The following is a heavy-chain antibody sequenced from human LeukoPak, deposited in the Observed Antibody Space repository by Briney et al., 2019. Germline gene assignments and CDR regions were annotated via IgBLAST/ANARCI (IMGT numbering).Heavy chain of an antibody. CDR1: GFTFSSYA. Sequence: GGSLRLSCAASGFTFSSYAMHWVRQAPGKGLEWVAVISYDGSNKYYADSVKGRFTISRHNSKNTLYLQMNSLRAEDTAVYYCARESRDGYNYLDYWGQGTLVTVSS. CDR3: ARESRDGYNYLDY. J-gene: IGHJ4*02. D-gene: IGHD5-24*01. CDR2: ISYDGSNK. V-gene: IGHV3-30-3*01.